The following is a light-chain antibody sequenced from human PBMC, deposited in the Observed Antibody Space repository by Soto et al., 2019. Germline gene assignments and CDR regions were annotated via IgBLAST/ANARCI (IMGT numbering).Light chain of an antibody. CDR2: GAS. CDR3: QQYNNWPRT. Sequence: IALKQTPGTVSFSHVESATLSCRASQSVSSNLAWYQQKPGQAPRLLIYGASTRATGIPARFSGSGSGTEFTLTISSLQSEDFAVYYCQQYNNWPRTFGQGTKVDIK. V-gene: IGKV3-15*01. J-gene: IGKJ1*01. CDR1: QSVSSN.